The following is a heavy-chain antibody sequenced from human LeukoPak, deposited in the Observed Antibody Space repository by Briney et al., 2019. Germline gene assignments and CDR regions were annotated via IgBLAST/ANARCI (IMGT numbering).Heavy chain of an antibody. V-gene: IGHV3-30*02. CDR3: AKDPTPVTNFDY. D-gene: IGHD4-11*01. CDR2: IRYDGSNK. CDR1: GFTFSSYW. J-gene: IGHJ4*02. Sequence: PGGSLRLSCAASGFTFSSYWMSWVRQAPGKGLEWVAFIRYDGSNKYYADSVKGRFTISRDNSKNTLYLQMNSLRAEDTAVYYCAKDPTPVTNFDYWGKGPRVTVS.